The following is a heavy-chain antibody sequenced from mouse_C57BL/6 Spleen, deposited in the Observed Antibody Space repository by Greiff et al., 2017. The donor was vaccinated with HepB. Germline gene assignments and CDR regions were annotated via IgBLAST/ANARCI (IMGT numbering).Heavy chain of an antibody. J-gene: IGHJ4*01. V-gene: IGHV1-61*01. CDR1: GYTFTSYW. CDR3: AREGDLSREAMDY. Sequence: QVQLQQPGAELVRPGSSVKLSCKASGYTFTSYWMDWVKQRPGQGLEWIGNIYPSDSETHYNQKFKDKATLTVDKSSSTAYMQLSSLTSEDSAVYYCAREGDLSREAMDYWGQGTSVTVSS. CDR2: IYPSDSET. D-gene: IGHD2-13*01.